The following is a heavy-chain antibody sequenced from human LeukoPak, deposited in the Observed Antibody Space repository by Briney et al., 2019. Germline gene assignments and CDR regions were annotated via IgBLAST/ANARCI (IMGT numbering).Heavy chain of an antibody. Sequence: GASVKVSCKASGYTFISYGISWVRQAPGQGLEWMGWISAYNGNINYAQKVQGRVTMTTDTSTSTAYMELRSLRSDDTAVYYCARERITMFRGYFDYWGQGTLVSVSS. CDR1: GYTFISYG. D-gene: IGHD3-10*01. CDR3: ARERITMFRGYFDY. V-gene: IGHV1-18*01. CDR2: ISAYNGNI. J-gene: IGHJ4*02.